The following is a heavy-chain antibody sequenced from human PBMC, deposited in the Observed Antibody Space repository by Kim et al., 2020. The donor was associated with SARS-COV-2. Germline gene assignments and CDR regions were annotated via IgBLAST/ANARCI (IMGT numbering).Heavy chain of an antibody. J-gene: IGHJ4*02. CDR3: ARPPDSSSWYADSDY. D-gene: IGHD6-13*01. Sequence: DSVKGRFTISRDNAKNSLYLQMNSLRAEDTAVYYCARPPDSSSWYADSDYWGQGTLVTVSS. V-gene: IGHV3-21*01.